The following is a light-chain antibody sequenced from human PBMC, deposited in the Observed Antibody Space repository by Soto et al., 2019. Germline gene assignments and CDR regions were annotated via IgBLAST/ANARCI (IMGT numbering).Light chain of an antibody. Sequence: QSALTQPPSASGSPGQSVTISCTGTSSDVGGYNYVSWYQQLSGKVPKLMIYEVSKRPSGVPDRFSGSKSGNTASLTVSGLQAEDEADYYCISYAGSNKVFGTGTKLTVL. J-gene: IGLJ1*01. V-gene: IGLV2-8*01. CDR3: ISYAGSNKV. CDR2: EVS. CDR1: SSDVGGYNY.